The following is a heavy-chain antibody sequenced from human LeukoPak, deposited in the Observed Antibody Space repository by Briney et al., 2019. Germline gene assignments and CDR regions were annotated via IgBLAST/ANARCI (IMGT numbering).Heavy chain of an antibody. Sequence: GGSLRLSCVASGFTFNTYGIHWVRQAPGKGLEWVAGISSDGNNKDYSDSVKGRFTISRDNPKNTLYLQMNSLRAEDTAVYYCAKAAYCTSTSCHFSGYAQRPLDSWGQGTLVTVSS. CDR3: AKAAYCTSTSCHFSGYAQRPLDS. CDR1: GFTFNTYG. V-gene: IGHV3-30*18. CDR2: ISSDGNNK. D-gene: IGHD2-2*01. J-gene: IGHJ4*02.